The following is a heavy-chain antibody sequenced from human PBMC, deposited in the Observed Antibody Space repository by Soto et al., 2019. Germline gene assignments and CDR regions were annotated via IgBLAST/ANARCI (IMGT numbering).Heavy chain of an antibody. CDR1: GGSISTYY. CDR3: ARHTLTVRSGFDN. CDR2: THYSGNT. J-gene: IGHJ4*02. V-gene: IGHV4-59*12. Sequence: QVQLQESGPGLVKPSETLALPCTVSGGSISTYYWDWPRQSPEKGLEWIGYTHYSGNTNYHPSLRGRVTISLDTSRNQFSLILSAVTAADTAIYYCARHTLTVRSGFDNWGQGALVTVSS. D-gene: IGHD4-17*01.